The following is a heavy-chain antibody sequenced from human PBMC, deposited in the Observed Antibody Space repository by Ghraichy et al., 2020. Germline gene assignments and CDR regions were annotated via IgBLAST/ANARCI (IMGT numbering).Heavy chain of an antibody. CDR3: ARHRYCSSTSCYERNYYYGMDV. CDR2: IYPGDSDT. Sequence: GESLNISCKGSGYSFTSYWIGWVRQMPGKGLEWMGIIYPGDSDTRYSPSFQGQVTISADKSISTAYLQWSSLKASDTAMYYCARHRYCSSTSCYERNYYYGMDVWGQGTTVTVSS. CDR1: GYSFTSYW. V-gene: IGHV5-51*01. D-gene: IGHD2-2*01. J-gene: IGHJ6*02.